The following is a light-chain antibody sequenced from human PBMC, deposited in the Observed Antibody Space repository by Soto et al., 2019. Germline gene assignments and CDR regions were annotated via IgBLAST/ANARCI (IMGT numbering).Light chain of an antibody. V-gene: IGKV3-20*01. Sequence: EIVLTQSPGTLSLSPGERATLSCRASQSVSSSYLAWYQQTPVQAPRLLLYGASSRATGIPNRFSGSGSVTDFTLSICRLEPEDLAVYYCQQYGTTFGQGTKVDIK. CDR2: GAS. CDR3: QQYGTT. J-gene: IGKJ1*01. CDR1: QSVSSSY.